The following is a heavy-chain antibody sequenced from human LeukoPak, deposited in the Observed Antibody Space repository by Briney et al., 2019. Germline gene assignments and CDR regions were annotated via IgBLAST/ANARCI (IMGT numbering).Heavy chain of an antibody. V-gene: IGHV4-59*01. CDR3: VGSPYVWGSYRYDY. D-gene: IGHD3-16*02. J-gene: IGHJ4*02. CDR1: EGSISSYY. Sequence: SETLSLTCTVSEGSISSYYWSWIRQPPGKGLEWIGYIYYSGSTNYNPSLKSRVTISVDTSKNQFSLKLSSVTAADTAVYYCVGSPYVWGSYRYDYWGQGTLVTVSS. CDR2: IYYSGST.